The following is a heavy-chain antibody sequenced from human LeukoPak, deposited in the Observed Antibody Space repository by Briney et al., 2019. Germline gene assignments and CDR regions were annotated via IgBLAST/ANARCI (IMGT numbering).Heavy chain of an antibody. CDR3: ASPRSSSSRGRGVYYYYMDV. V-gene: IGHV4-39*07. CDR2: IYYSGST. CDR1: GGSISSSSYY. D-gene: IGHD6-6*01. J-gene: IGHJ6*03. Sequence: SETLSLTCTVSGGSISSSSYYWGWIRQPPGKGLEWIGSIYYSGSTYHNPPLKSRVTISVDTSKNQFSLKLSSVTAADTAVYYCASPRSSSSRGRGVYYYYMDVWGKGTTVTVSS.